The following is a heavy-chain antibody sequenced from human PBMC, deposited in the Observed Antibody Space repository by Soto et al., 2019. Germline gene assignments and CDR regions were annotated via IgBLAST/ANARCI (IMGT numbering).Heavy chain of an antibody. D-gene: IGHD2-15*01. CDR1: GFTFSSYG. CDR3: ARVHCSGGSCYPEYYYYGMDV. CDR2: IWYDGSNK. J-gene: IGHJ6*02. Sequence: QVQLVESGGGVVQPGRSLRLSCAASGFTFSSYGMHWVRQAPGKGLEWVAVIWYDGSNKYYADSVKGRFTISRDNSKNTLYLQMNSLRAEDTAVYYCARVHCSGGSCYPEYYYYGMDVWGQGTTVTVSS. V-gene: IGHV3-33*01.